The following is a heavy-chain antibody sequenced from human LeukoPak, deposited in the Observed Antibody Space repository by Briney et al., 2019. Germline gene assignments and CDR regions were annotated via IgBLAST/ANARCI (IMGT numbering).Heavy chain of an antibody. J-gene: IGHJ1*01. D-gene: IGHD1-26*01. Sequence: GGSLRLACQGSGFTFTMSAMHWIRQAPGKGLEWVAVISYDGSNKYYADSVKGRFTISRDNSKSTLYLQMNSLRAEDTAVYYCTVGATASGFQHWGQGTLVTVSS. CDR3: TVGATASGFQH. CDR1: GFTFTMSA. CDR2: ISYDGSNK. V-gene: IGHV3-30*03.